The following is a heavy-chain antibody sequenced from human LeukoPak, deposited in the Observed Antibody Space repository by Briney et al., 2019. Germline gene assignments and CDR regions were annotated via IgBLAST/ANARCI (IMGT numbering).Heavy chain of an antibody. CDR3: ARGRDSNGSSYDAFDI. V-gene: IGHV4-34*01. J-gene: IGHJ3*02. D-gene: IGHD3-22*01. Sequence: SETLSLTCAVYGGSFSGYYWSWIRQPPGKGLEWIGEINHSGSTNYNPSLKSRVTISVDTSKNQFSLKLSSVTAADTAVYYCARGRDSNGSSYDAFDIWGQGTMVTVSS. CDR1: GGSFSGYY. CDR2: INHSGST.